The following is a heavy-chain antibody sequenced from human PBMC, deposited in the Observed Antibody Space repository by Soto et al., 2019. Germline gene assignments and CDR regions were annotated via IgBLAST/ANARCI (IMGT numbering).Heavy chain of an antibody. V-gene: IGHV1-8*01. Sequence: QVQLVQSGAEVKKPGASVKVSCKASGYTFTSYDINWVRQATGQGLEWMGWMNPNSGNTGYAQKFQGRVTMTRNTSISTAYMELSSLRSEDTAVYYCARGYIATSASYTDFDYWGQGTLVTVSS. CDR3: ARGYIATSASYTDFDY. CDR1: GYTFTSYD. D-gene: IGHD6-13*01. J-gene: IGHJ4*02. CDR2: MNPNSGNT.